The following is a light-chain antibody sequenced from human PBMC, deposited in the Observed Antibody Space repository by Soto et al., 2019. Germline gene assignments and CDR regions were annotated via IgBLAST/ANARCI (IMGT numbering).Light chain of an antibody. CDR2: DAS. CDR1: QSISSW. V-gene: IGKV1-5*01. J-gene: IGKJ2*01. CDR3: QRYNSY. Sequence: DIQMTQSPSTLSASVGDRVTITCRASQSISSWLAWYQQKPGKAPKLLIYDASTLESGVPPRFSGSGSGTEFTLTISSLQPDDFATYYCQRYNSYFGQGTKLEIK.